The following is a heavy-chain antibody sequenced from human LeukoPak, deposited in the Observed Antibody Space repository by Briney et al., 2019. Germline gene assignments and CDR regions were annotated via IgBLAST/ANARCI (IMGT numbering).Heavy chain of an antibody. CDR3: ARDLVWFGELQPRYFDY. D-gene: IGHD3-10*01. Sequence: ASVKVSCKASGYTFTSYGISWVRQAPGQGLEWMGWISAYNGNTNYAQKLQGRVTMTTDTSTSTVYMELRSLRSDDTAVYYCARDLVWFGELQPRYFDYWGQGTLVTVSS. CDR1: GYTFTSYG. J-gene: IGHJ4*02. V-gene: IGHV1-18*04. CDR2: ISAYNGNT.